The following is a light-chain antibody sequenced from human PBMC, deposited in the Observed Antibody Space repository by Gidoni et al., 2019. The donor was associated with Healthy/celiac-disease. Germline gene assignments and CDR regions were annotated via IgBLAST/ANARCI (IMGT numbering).Light chain of an antibody. Sequence: EIVLTQSPATLSLSPGERATLSCRASQSVSSYLAWYQQKHGQAPRLLIYDASNRATGIPARFSGSGSGTDFTLTISSLEPEDFAVYYCQQRSNWPPLTFXGXTKVEIK. V-gene: IGKV3-11*01. CDR2: DAS. CDR1: QSVSSY. CDR3: QQRSNWPPLT. J-gene: IGKJ4*01.